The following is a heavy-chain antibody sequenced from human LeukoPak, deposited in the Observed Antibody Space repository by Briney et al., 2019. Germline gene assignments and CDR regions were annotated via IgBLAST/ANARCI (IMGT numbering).Heavy chain of an antibody. D-gene: IGHD4-17*01. J-gene: IGHJ4*02. CDR2: ISGSGGST. V-gene: IGHV3-23*01. Sequence: GGSLRLSCAASGFTFSSYAMSWVRQAPGKGLEWVSAISGSGGSTYYADSVKGRFTISSDNSKNTLYLQMNSLRAEDTAVYYCAKDRLFGDYVSSYWGQGTLVTVSS. CDR1: GFTFSSYA. CDR3: AKDRLFGDYVSSY.